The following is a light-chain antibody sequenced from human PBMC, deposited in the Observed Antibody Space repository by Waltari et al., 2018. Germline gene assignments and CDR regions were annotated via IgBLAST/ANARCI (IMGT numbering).Light chain of an antibody. CDR2: DAS. CDR1: QSVSSY. J-gene: IGKJ4*01. V-gene: IGKV3-11*01. CDR3: QQRSNRELT. Sequence: EIVLTPSPANLSLSPGERATLSCRASQSVSSYLAWYQQKPGQAPRLLIYDASNRATGIPARFSGSGSGTDFTLTISSLEPEDFAVYYCQQRSNRELTFGGGTKVEIK.